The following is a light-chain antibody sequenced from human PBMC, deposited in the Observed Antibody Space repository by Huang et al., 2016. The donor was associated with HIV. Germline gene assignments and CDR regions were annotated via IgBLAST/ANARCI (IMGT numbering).Light chain of an antibody. CDR1: QSISSW. V-gene: IGKV1-5*03. CDR3: QQYNSYPWT. CDR2: KAS. Sequence: DIHMTQSPSTLSASVGDRVTITCRASQSISSWLACDQQKPGKAPDLLIYKASTLEIGVPSRFSGSGSGTEFTLTISSLQPDDFAIYYCQQYNSYPWTFGQGTKME. J-gene: IGKJ1*01.